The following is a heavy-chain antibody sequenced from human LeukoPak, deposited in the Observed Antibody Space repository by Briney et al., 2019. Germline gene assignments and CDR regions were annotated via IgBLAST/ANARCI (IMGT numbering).Heavy chain of an antibody. Sequence: PGGSLRLSCAASGFTFSDHHMDWVRQAPGKGLEWIGRSKNKDYAHSTVYAASVKGRFTFSRDDPKNSLCLQMNSLTTEDTAVYYCTRIFYYGTRGFYPDFWGQGTLVTVSS. CDR3: TRIFYYGTRGFYPDF. V-gene: IGHV3-72*01. D-gene: IGHD3-10*01. CDR1: GFTFSDHH. J-gene: IGHJ4*02. CDR2: SKNKDYAHST.